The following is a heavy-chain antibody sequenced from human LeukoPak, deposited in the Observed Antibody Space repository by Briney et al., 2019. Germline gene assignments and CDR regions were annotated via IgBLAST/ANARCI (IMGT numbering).Heavy chain of an antibody. CDR1: GFIFRSNY. V-gene: IGHV3-53*04. Sequence: GGSLRLSCAASGFIFRSNYMSWVRQAPGKGLEWVSVIYSDGRTFYADSVKGRFTVSRHNSENSVYLQMNSLKSEDTADYYCARAGEGRVGYFDLWGRGTLVTVSS. CDR2: IYSDGRT. D-gene: IGHD3-16*01. J-gene: IGHJ2*01. CDR3: ARAGEGRVGYFDL.